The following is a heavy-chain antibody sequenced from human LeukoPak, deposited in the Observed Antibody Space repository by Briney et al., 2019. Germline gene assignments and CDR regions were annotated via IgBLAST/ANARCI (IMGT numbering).Heavy chain of an antibody. CDR1: GGSTSSGSYY. D-gene: IGHD3-3*01. V-gene: IGHV4-61*02. Sequence: SQTLSLTCTVSGGSTSSGSYYWSWIRQPAGKGLEWIGRIYTSGSTNYNPSLKSRVTISVDTSKNQFSLKLSSVAAADTAVYYCARDKATDFWSGYASYDAFDIWGQGTMVTVSS. CDR3: ARDKATDFWSGYASYDAFDI. CDR2: IYTSGST. J-gene: IGHJ3*02.